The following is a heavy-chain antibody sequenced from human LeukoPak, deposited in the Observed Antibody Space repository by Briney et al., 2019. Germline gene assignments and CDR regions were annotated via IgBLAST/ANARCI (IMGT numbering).Heavy chain of an antibody. CDR1: GGSISSGSYY. CDR2: IYTSGST. D-gene: IGHD4-17*01. J-gene: IGHJ4*02. CDR3: ARPLQGRTVTLHY. Sequence: SQTLSLTCTVSGGSISSGSYYWSWIRQPAGKGLEWIGRIYTSGSTNYNPSLKSRVTISVDTSKNQFSLKLTSVTAADTAVYYCARPLQGRTVTLHYWGQGTLVTVSS. V-gene: IGHV4-61*02.